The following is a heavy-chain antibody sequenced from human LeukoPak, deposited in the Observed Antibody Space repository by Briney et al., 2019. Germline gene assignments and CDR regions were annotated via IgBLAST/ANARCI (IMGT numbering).Heavy chain of an antibody. D-gene: IGHD6-13*01. Sequence: ASVKVSCKASGYTFTSYGISWVRQAPGQGLEWMGWISAYNGNTNYAQKLRGRVTMTTDTSTSTAYMELRSLRSDDTAVYYCARTRGIAAAGTLADYYYYGMDVWGQGTTVTVSS. CDR1: GYTFTSYG. CDR2: ISAYNGNT. CDR3: ARTRGIAAAGTLADYYYYGMDV. J-gene: IGHJ6*02. V-gene: IGHV1-18*01.